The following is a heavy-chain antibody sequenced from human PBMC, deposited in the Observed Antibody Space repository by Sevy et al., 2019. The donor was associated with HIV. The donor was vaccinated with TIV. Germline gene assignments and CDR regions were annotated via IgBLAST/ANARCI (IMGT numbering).Heavy chain of an antibody. D-gene: IGHD5-18*01. Sequence: ASVKVSCKASGYTFTSYGISWVRQAPGQGLAWMGWISAYNGNTNYAQKLQGRVTMTTDTSTSTAYMELRSLRSDDTAVYYCARAKSGYSYGYWFDPWGQGTLVTVSS. CDR1: GYTFTSYG. CDR3: ARAKSGYSYGYWFDP. CDR2: ISAYNGNT. V-gene: IGHV1-18*01. J-gene: IGHJ5*02.